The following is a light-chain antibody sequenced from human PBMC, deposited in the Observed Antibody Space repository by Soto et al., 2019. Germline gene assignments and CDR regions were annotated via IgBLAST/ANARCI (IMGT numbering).Light chain of an antibody. CDR3: QQYTNTNNPWM. Sequence: DIQVAQSPPSLSASVGDRVTITCRASQTISTWMAWYQQKPGKAPKLLVYDASTLQSGVASRFSGSGSGTEFTLIISGLQPDDSATYHCQQYTNTNNPWMFGQGTKVDIK. CDR1: QTISTW. V-gene: IGKV1-5*01. CDR2: DAS. J-gene: IGKJ1*01.